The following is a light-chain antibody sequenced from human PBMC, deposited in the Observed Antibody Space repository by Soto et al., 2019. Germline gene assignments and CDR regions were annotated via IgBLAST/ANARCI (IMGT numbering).Light chain of an antibody. CDR1: QSVSSSY. CDR2: GAS. J-gene: IGKJ1*01. CDR3: QQYGSSRT. V-gene: IGKV3-20*01. Sequence: EIVLTQSPGTLSLSPGERATLSCRASQSVSSSYLAWYQQKPGQAPRLLIYGASSRATGIPDRFSGSGCGTDFTLSSSRLEPEDFAVYYCQQYGSSRTFCQGTKVEIK.